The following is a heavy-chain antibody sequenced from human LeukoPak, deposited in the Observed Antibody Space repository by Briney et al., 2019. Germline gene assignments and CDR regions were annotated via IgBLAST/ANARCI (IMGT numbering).Heavy chain of an antibody. CDR2: IDHSGST. CDR1: GGSFSGYY. J-gene: IGHJ6*02. CDR3: ARRAPWDSSGMDV. V-gene: IGHV4-34*01. D-gene: IGHD6-19*01. Sequence: SETLSLSCAVYGGSFSGYYWSWIRQPPGKGLEWIGEIDHSGSTDYNPSLKSRVTIAVDTSKNQFSLRLSSVTAADTAVYYCARRAPWDSSGMDVWGQGTTVTVSS.